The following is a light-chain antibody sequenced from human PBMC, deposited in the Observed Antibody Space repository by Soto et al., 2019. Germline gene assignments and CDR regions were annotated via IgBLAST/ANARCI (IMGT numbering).Light chain of an antibody. J-gene: IGLJ3*02. V-gene: IGLV4-69*01. CDR1: SGHSSYA. CDR3: QTWGTGIQV. Sequence: QPVLTQSPSASASLGDSVKLTCTLSSGHSSYAIEWHQQQPEKGPRYLMKLNSDGSHSKGDGTPDRFSGSSSGAYRYLTISSLQSEDEADYACQTWGTGIQVFCGGTQQTVL. CDR2: LNSDGSH.